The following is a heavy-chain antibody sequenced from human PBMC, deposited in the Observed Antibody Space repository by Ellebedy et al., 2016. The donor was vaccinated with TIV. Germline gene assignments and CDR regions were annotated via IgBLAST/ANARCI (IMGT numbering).Heavy chain of an antibody. J-gene: IGHJ4*02. Sequence: PGGSLRLSCAASGFTFSNYWIHWVRQAPGKGLVWLSRINRDGSSANYADSVKGRFSISRDNSKNTLYVKMNSLRAEDTAVYYCARGGRDHWLIDYWGQGSLVSVSP. D-gene: IGHD3-16*01. CDR2: INRDGSSA. CDR1: GFTFSNYW. CDR3: ARGGRDHWLIDY. V-gene: IGHV3-74*01.